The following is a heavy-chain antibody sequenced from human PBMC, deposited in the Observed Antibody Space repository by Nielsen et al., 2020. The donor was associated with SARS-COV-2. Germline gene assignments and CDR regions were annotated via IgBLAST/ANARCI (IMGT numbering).Heavy chain of an antibody. J-gene: IGHJ4*02. CDR1: GFNFRGYW. CDR2: ITPDGSEK. Sequence: GESLKISCVVSGFNFRGYWMTWVRQAPGKGLEWVGNITPDGSEKYYVDSVKGRFTISRDNARNTLYLQMNSLRVEDTAVYYCARVGSYGDPEYLDYWGQGALVTVSS. D-gene: IGHD4/OR15-4a*01. V-gene: IGHV3-7*01. CDR3: ARVGSYGDPEYLDY.